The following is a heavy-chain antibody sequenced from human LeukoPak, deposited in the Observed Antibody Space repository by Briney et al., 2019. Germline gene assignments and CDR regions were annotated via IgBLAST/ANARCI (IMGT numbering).Heavy chain of an antibody. D-gene: IGHD5-24*01. CDR3: GSRDKGYYYGLDV. J-gene: IGHJ6*02. CDR2: ISGGGNT. Sequence: GGSLRLSCVASGFTGSSNYMSWVRQAPGKGLEWVSIISGGGNTYYADSVKDRFTISRDNSKSTMYLQMRSLRAEDTAMYYCGSRDKGYYYGLDVWGQGTAVTASS. V-gene: IGHV3-66*01. CDR1: GFTGSSNY.